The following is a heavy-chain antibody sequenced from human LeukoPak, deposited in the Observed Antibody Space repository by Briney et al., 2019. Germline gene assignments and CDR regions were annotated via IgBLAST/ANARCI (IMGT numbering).Heavy chain of an antibody. V-gene: IGHV4-59*08. CDR1: GGSISSYY. CDR2: IYYSGST. J-gene: IGHJ6*03. D-gene: IGHD3-3*01. CDR3: ASSSDYDFWSGYFGPHYYYYMDV. Sequence: SETLSLTCTVSGGSISSYYWSWIRQPPGKGLEWIGYIYYSGSTNYNPSLKSRVTISVGTSKNQFSLKLSSVTAADTAVYYCASSSDYDFWSGYFGPHYYYYMDVWGKGTTVTVSS.